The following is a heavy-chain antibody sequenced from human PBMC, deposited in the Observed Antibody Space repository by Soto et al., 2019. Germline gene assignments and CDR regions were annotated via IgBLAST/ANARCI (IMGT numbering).Heavy chain of an antibody. J-gene: IGHJ5*02. V-gene: IGHV3-33*01. CDR3: ARGVDYDILTGYYKTDSNWFDP. CDR2: IWYDGSNK. Sequence: QVQLVESGGGVVQPGRSLRLSCAASGFTFSSYGMHWVRQAPGKGLEWVAVIWYDGSNKYCADSVKGRFTISRDNSKNTLYLQMNSLRAEDTAVYYCARGVDYDILTGYYKTDSNWFDPWGQGTLVTVSS. CDR1: GFTFSSYG. D-gene: IGHD3-9*01.